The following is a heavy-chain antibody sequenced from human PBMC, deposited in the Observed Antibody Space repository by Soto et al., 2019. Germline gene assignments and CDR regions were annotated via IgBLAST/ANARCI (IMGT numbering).Heavy chain of an antibody. CDR2: IWYDGSNK. V-gene: IGHV3-33*01. CDR1: GFTFSSYG. D-gene: IGHD1-1*01. CDR3: ARNHDSPRHLYNYYMDV. J-gene: IGHJ6*03. Sequence: GGSLRLSCAASGFTFSSYGMHWVRQAPGKGLEWVAVIWYDGSNKYYADSVKGRFTISRDNSENTLFLQMNSLRAEGTAVYYCARNHDSPRHLYNYYMDVRGKATSVT.